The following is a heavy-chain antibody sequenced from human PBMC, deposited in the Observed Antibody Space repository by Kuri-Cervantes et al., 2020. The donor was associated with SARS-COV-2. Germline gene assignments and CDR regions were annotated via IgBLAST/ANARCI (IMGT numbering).Heavy chain of an antibody. J-gene: IGHJ6*02. CDR2: ISSNGGST. D-gene: IGHD2-15*01. CDR3: VKTLFPYCSGGSCSTPVIPIYGMDV. CDR1: GFTFSSYA. Sequence: GESLKISYSASGFTFSSYAMHWVRQAPGKGLEYVSAISSNGGSTYYADSVKGRFTISRDNSKNTLYLQMSSLRAEDTAVYYCVKTLFPYCSGGSCSTPVIPIYGMDVWGQGTTVTVSS. V-gene: IGHV3-64D*06.